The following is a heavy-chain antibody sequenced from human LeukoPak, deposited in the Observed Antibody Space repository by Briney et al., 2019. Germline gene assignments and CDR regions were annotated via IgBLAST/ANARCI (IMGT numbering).Heavy chain of an antibody. CDR2: INPSSTTL. Sequence: GGSLRLSCAASGFTFSTQAMNWVRQTPGKGLERISYINPSSTTLKYANSVKGRFTISRDNARNIMYLQMDSLRADDTAMYYCARDYGYSSSPPFDYWGQGTLVTVSS. CDR3: ARDYGYSSSPPFDY. D-gene: IGHD6-6*01. J-gene: IGHJ4*02. CDR1: GFTFSTQA. V-gene: IGHV3-48*01.